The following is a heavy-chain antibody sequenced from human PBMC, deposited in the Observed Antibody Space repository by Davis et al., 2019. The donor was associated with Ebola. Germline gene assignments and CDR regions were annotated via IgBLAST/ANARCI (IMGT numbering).Heavy chain of an antibody. D-gene: IGHD3-3*01. V-gene: IGHV3-23*01. J-gene: IGHJ6*04. CDR1: GVKCSRYA. Sequence: GGSLRLSCAASGVKCSRYAMSWVRQAPGKGLEWFSAISGSGGSTYYADSVKGRFTISRDNSKNTLYLQMNSLRAEDTAVYYCAKDDFWSGSSLYYYYGMDVWGKGTTVTVSS. CDR2: ISGSGGST. CDR3: AKDDFWSGSSLYYYYGMDV.